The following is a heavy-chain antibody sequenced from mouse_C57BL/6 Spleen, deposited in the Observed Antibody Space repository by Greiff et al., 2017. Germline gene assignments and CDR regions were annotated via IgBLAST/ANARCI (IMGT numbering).Heavy chain of an antibody. Sequence: VQLQQSGPELVKPGDSVKISCKASGYSFTGYFMNWVMQSHGKSLEWIGRINPYNGDTFYNQKFKGKATLTVDKSSSTAHMELRSLTSEDSAVYDCARGVYGYDYFDYWGQGTTLTVSS. D-gene: IGHD2-2*01. CDR1: GYSFTGYF. V-gene: IGHV1-20*01. J-gene: IGHJ2*01. CDR2: INPYNGDT. CDR3: ARGVYGYDYFDY.